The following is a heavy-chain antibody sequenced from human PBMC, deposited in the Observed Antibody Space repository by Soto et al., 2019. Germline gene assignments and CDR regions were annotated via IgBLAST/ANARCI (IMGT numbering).Heavy chain of an antibody. J-gene: IGHJ2*01. CDR2: IYYSGST. V-gene: IGHV4-31*03. Sequence: QVQLQESGPGLVKPSQTLSLTCTVSGGSISSGGYYWSWIRQHPGKGLEWIGYIYYSGSTYYNPSLKSRVTISVDTSKNQFSLKLSSVTAADTAVYYCARADDSSGYYHTGGWYFDLWGRGTLVTVSS. CDR3: ARADDSSGYYHTGGWYFDL. CDR1: GGSISSGGYY. D-gene: IGHD3-22*01.